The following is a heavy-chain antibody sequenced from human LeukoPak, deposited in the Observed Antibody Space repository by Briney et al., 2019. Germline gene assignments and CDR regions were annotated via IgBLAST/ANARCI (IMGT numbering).Heavy chain of an antibody. CDR2: INPNRGGT. D-gene: IGHD1-26*01. CDR3: ARGGVGHSFDI. Sequence: ASVKVSCKAFGYTFTDYYTHWVRQAPGQGLEWMGWINPNRGGTNYAQRFQGRVTMTWDTSIGTAYMELSRLTSDDTAVYYCARGGVGHSFDIWGQGTMVTVSS. V-gene: IGHV1-2*02. CDR1: GYTFTDYY. J-gene: IGHJ3*02.